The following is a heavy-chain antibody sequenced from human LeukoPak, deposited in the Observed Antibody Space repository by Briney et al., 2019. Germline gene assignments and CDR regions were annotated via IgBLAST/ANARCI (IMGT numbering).Heavy chain of an antibody. J-gene: IGHJ4*02. CDR1: GLTFSSYG. CDR2: IRYDESNK. Sequence: GGSLSLSCAASGLTFSSYGMHWVRQPLGKGLEWVAFIRYDESNKYHADSVKGRFTISRDNSKNTLYLQMNSLRTEDTGVYYCAKDRHDGKDYWGQGTLVTVSS. V-gene: IGHV3-30*02. D-gene: IGHD4-23*01. CDR3: AKDRHDGKDY.